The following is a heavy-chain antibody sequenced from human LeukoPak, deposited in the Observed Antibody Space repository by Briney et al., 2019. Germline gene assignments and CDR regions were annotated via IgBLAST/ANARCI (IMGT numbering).Heavy chain of an antibody. V-gene: IGHV3-21*01. J-gene: IGHJ6*02. D-gene: IGHD4-17*01. CDR2: ISSSSSYI. CDR1: GFTFSSYS. CDR3: AGDYGEYYYGMDV. Sequence: GGSLRLSCAASGFTFSSYSMNWVRQAPGKGLEWVSSISSSSSYIYYADSVKGRFTISRDNAKNTLYLQMNSLRAEDTAVYYCAGDYGEYYYGMDVWGQGTTVTVS.